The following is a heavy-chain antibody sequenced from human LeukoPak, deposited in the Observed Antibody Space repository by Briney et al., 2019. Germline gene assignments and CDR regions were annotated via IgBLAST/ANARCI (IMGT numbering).Heavy chain of an antibody. CDR1: GFTFTSYA. CDR2: INGDGRDI. D-gene: IGHD3-10*01. V-gene: IGHV3-23*01. CDR3: AKCMGYYGRDLDY. Sequence: GGSLRLSCVASGFTFTSYAMRWVRQAPGKGLEWVSAINGDGRDIHYVDSVKGRFTISRDNSNNMLYLRMNSLRAEDTAVYYCAKCMGYYGRDLDYWGQGALVTVSS. J-gene: IGHJ4*02.